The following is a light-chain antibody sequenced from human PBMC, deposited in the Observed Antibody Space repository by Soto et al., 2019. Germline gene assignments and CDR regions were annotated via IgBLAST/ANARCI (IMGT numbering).Light chain of an antibody. CDR1: QSISSW. J-gene: IGKJ1*01. CDR2: DAS. Sequence: DIQMTQSPSTLSASVGDRVTITCRASQSISSWLAWYQQKPGKAPKLLIYDASSLESGVPSRFSGSGSGTEFTLTISSLQPDDFATYYCQQYNSYCTSGQGTKV. V-gene: IGKV1-5*01. CDR3: QQYNSYCT.